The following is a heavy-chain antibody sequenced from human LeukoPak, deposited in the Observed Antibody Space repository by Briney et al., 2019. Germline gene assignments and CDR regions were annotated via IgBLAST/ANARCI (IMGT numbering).Heavy chain of an antibody. CDR1: GGSISSSNYY. V-gene: IGHV4-39*07. J-gene: IGHJ6*03. CDR3: ARAVIRHYYMDV. CDR2: VYYNGLT. Sequence: SETLSLTCTGSGGSISSSNYYWGWLRQPPGKGLEWIGSVYYNGLTYYNPSLKSRVTISVDTSKNQFSLKLSSVTAADTAVYYCARAVIRHYYMDVWGKGTTVTVSS. D-gene: IGHD3-16*02.